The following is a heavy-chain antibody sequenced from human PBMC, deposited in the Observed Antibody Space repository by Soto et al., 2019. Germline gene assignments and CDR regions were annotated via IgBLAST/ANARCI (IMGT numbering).Heavy chain of an antibody. CDR3: ARDLVYCSSTSCYSGSRFYGMDV. CDR2: IIPIFGTA. J-gene: IGHJ6*02. Sequence: LVKVSCKASGGTFSSYAISWVRQAPGQGLEWMGGIIPIFGTANYAQKFQGRVTITADKSTSTAYRELSSLRSEDTAVYYCARDLVYCSSTSCYSGSRFYGMDVWGQGTTVTVSS. CDR1: GGTFSSYA. D-gene: IGHD2-2*01. V-gene: IGHV1-69*06.